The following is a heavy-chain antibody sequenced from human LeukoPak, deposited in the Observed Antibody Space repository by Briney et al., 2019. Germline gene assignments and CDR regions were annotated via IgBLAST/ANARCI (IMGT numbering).Heavy chain of an antibody. J-gene: IGHJ4*02. V-gene: IGHV4-34*01. CDR2: INHSGST. Sequence: SETLSLTCAVYGGSFSGYYWSWIRQPPGKGLEWIGEINHSGSTNYNPSLKSRVTISVDTSKNQFSLKLSSMTAADTAVYYCALGYYGGDYWGQGTLVTVSS. CDR1: GGSFSGYY. D-gene: IGHD3-22*01. CDR3: ALGYYGGDY.